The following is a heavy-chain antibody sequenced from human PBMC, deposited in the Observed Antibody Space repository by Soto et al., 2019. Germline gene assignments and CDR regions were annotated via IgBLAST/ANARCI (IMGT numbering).Heavy chain of an antibody. Sequence: SETLSLTCTVSGGSISSYYWSWIRQPAGKGLDWIGRIYTSGSTNYNPSLKSRVTMSVDTSKNQFSLKLSSVTAADTAVYYCARDPFYDYVWGSYLHDAFDIWGQGTMVTVSS. CDR1: GGSISSYY. D-gene: IGHD3-16*02. J-gene: IGHJ3*02. V-gene: IGHV4-4*07. CDR3: ARDPFYDYVWGSYLHDAFDI. CDR2: IYTSGST.